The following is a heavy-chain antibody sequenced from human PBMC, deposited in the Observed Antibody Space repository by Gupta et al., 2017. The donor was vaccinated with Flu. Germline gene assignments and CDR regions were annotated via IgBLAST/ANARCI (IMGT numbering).Heavy chain of an antibody. J-gene: IGHJ6*02. Sequence: EQVAESGGGVVQPGRSLRLSCAASGFSFRHYGIPWVRQAPGKGLEWVAVISYDGSSNNYADSVKGRFTISRDNSKNTLYLQMNSLRTEDTAVYYCAKDWKWKYNNDGMNVWGQGTTVTVSS. D-gene: IGHD1-1*01. CDR1: GFSFRHYG. CDR2: ISYDGSSN. V-gene: IGHV3-30*18. CDR3: AKDWKWKYNNDGMNV.